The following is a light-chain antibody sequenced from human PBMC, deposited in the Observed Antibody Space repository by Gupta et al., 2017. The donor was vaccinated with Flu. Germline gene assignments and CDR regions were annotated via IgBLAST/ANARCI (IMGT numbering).Light chain of an antibody. CDR2: QAS. Sequence: DIQMTQSPSTLSASVGDTVTITCRASQNIGTWLAWYQQMPGAAPRPLIYQASRSEPGVPSRFSATGSETVFTLTISSLQADDFATYYCQAYHSYPYSFGPGTKLDIK. J-gene: IGKJ2*01. CDR1: QNIGTW. V-gene: IGKV1-5*03. CDR3: QAYHSYPYS.